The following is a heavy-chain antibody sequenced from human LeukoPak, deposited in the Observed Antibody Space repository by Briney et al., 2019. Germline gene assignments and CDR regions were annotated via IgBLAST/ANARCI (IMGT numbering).Heavy chain of an antibody. CDR2: ISYDGSNK. CDR1: GFTFSNYA. Sequence: GGSLRLSCAASGFTFSNYAMSWVRQAPGKGLEWVAVISYDGSNKYYADSVKGRFTISSDNSKNTLYLQMNSLRAEDTAVYYCAELGITMIGGVWGKGTTVTISS. V-gene: IGHV3-30*18. J-gene: IGHJ6*04. D-gene: IGHD3-10*02. CDR3: AELGITMIGGV.